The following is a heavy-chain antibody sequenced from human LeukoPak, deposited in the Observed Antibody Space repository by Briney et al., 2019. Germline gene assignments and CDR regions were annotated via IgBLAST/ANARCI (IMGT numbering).Heavy chain of an antibody. V-gene: IGHV3-30*04. CDR1: GFTFSSYA. J-gene: IGHJ4*02. D-gene: IGHD1-26*01. Sequence: AGGSLRLSCAASGFTFSSYAMHWVRQAPGKGLEWVAVISYDGSNKYYADSVKGRFTISRDNAKNSLYLQMNSLRAEDTAVYYCARDKIVGATHFDYWGQGTLVTVSS. CDR2: ISYDGSNK. CDR3: ARDKIVGATHFDY.